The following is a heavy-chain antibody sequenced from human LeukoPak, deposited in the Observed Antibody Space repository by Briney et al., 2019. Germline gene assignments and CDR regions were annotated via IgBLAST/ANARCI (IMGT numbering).Heavy chain of an antibody. CDR3: ARQHSVTYYFPFDI. V-gene: IGHV4-59*08. D-gene: IGHD2/OR15-2a*01. J-gene: IGHJ3*02. Sequence: SETLSLTCSVSAGSIVNIYWSWLRQFPGKGLEWIGYIYYTGNTIYNPSLKSRVAISVDTSKNQFSLRLSSVTAADTAVYYCARQHSVTYYFPFDIWGQGTLVTVSS. CDR2: IYYTGNT. CDR1: AGSIVNIY.